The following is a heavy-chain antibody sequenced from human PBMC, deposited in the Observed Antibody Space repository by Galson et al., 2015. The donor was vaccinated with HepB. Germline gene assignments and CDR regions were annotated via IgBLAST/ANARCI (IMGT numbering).Heavy chain of an antibody. CDR1: GFTVSSNY. D-gene: IGHD6-19*01. CDR3: ARVAEGSGWPLEGYYYGMDV. Sequence: SLRLSCAASGFTVSSNYMSWVRQAPGKGLEWVSSISSSSSYIYYADSVKGRFTISRDNAKNSLYLQMNSLRAEDTAVYYCARVAEGSGWPLEGYYYGMDVWGQGTTVTVSS. J-gene: IGHJ6*02. CDR2: ISSSSSYI. V-gene: IGHV3-21*01.